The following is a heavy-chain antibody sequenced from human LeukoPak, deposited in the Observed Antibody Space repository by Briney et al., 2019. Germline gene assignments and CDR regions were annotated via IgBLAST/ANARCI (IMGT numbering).Heavy chain of an antibody. J-gene: IGHJ6*02. Sequence: GSLRLSCAASGFTFSNAWMTWVRQAPGKGLEWVGRIYRNADGGTTDYAAPVKGRFTISRDDSKNTLYLQMNSLKTEDTAVYYCITDSYCSTTTCYASSNYYYGLDAWGQGTSVTVSS. CDR1: GFTFSNAW. V-gene: IGHV3-15*05. CDR2: IYRNADGGTT. D-gene: IGHD2-2*01. CDR3: ITDSYCSTTTCYASSNYYYGLDA.